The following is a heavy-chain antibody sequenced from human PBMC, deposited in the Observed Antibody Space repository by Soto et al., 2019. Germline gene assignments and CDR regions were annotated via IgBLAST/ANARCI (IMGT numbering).Heavy chain of an antibody. CDR1: GYTFTNYG. Sequence: QVQLVQSGAEVKKPGASVKVSCKASGYTFTNYGVSWVRQGPGQGFEWVGWISGYNGRTHYAQMLQDRVTMTIDTSTITAYMELESLRSDDTAVYYCARDVDDFRSGHQRGWFDPWGQGTLVTVSS. D-gene: IGHD3-3*01. J-gene: IGHJ5*02. V-gene: IGHV1-18*01. CDR3: ARDVDDFRSGHQRGWFDP. CDR2: ISGYNGRT.